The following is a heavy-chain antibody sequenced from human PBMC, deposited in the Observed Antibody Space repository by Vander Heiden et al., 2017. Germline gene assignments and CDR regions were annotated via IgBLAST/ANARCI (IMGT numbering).Heavy chain of an antibody. CDR2: TCDSGSP. J-gene: IGHJ6*02. CDR3: AREGSGNYFDLGYYYYGMDV. CDR1: GVAVRGSS. D-gene: IGHD3-22*01. V-gene: IGHV4-59*02. Sequence: QVQLQDSGPGLLMPSETLSLPSPVSGVAVRGSSRIAHTCDSGSPHYNPSLKSRVTMSIDTSKNQISLILSSVTAADTAVYYCAREGSGNYFDLGYYYYGMDVWGQGTTVTVSS.